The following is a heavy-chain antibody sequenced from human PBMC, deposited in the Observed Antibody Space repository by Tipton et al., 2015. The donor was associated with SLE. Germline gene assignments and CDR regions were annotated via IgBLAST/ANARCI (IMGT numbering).Heavy chain of an antibody. V-gene: IGHV3-23*01. CDR3: GTTSSDYRMDV. CDR1: GFTFSSYA. J-gene: IGHJ6*01. D-gene: IGHD3-22*01. Sequence: SLRLSCAASGFTFSSYAMSWVRQAPGKGLEWVSAISGSGGSTFYSDSVKGRFTISRDNAKNMLYLQTNSLRAEDTAVYYCGTTSSDYRMDVWRHGTTFAVSS. CDR2: ISGSGGST.